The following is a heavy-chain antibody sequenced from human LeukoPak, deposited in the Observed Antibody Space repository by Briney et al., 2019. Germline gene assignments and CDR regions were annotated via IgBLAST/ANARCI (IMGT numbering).Heavy chain of an antibody. D-gene: IGHD2-2*03. CDR2: ISAYNVNT. Sequence: ASVRGSATASGYTFTSYGISWVRQAPGQGLEWMGWISAYNVNTNYAQKLQGRVTMTTDTSTSTAYMELRSLRSDDTAVYYCARDSVDIVVVPGDPCGYWGQGTLVTVSS. V-gene: IGHV1-18*01. J-gene: IGHJ4*02. CDR1: GYTFTSYG. CDR3: ARDSVDIVVVPGDPCGY.